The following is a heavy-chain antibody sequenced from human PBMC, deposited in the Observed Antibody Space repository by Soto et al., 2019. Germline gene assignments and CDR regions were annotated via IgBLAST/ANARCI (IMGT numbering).Heavy chain of an antibody. CDR1: GFSLTSPGMC. CDR3: ARSIRGPRRFNGMDV. Sequence: SGPTLVNPIETLTLTCTFSGFSLTSPGMCVSWIRQSPGKALEWLALIERDDDDKYYSTSLKTRLTISKDTRKNQVVLTMANMEPADTATYYCARSIRGPRRFNGMDVWGQGTTVTVSS. J-gene: IGHJ6*02. D-gene: IGHD1-20*01. CDR2: IERDDDDK. V-gene: IGHV2-70*13.